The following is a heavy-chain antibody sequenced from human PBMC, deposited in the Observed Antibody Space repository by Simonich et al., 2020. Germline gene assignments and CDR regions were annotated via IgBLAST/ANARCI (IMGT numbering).Heavy chain of an antibody. V-gene: IGHV1-2*02. CDR1: GYTVTGYY. Sequence: QVQLVQSGAEVKKPGASVKVSCKASGYTVTGYYMHWVRQAPGQGLEWMGWINPNSGGTNYAQKFQGRVTMTRDTSISTAYMELSRLRSDDTSVYYCARDLRGSYYYYYYMDVWGKGTTVTVSS. J-gene: IGHJ6*03. CDR3: ARDLRGSYYYYYYMDV. D-gene: IGHD1-26*01. CDR2: INPNSGGT.